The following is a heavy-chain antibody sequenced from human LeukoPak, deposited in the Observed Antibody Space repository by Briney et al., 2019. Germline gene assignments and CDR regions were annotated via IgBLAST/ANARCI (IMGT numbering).Heavy chain of an antibody. Sequence: APVKVSCKASGYTFTSYGISWVRQAPGQGLEWMGWISAYNGNTNYAQKLQGRVTMTIDTSTSTAYMELRSLRSDDTAVYYCARRGTHSSWYGSSGWYDNWFDPWGQGTLVTVSS. CDR3: ARRGTHSSWYGSSGWYDNWFDP. V-gene: IGHV1-18*01. CDR1: GYTFTSYG. CDR2: ISAYNGNT. D-gene: IGHD6-19*01. J-gene: IGHJ5*02.